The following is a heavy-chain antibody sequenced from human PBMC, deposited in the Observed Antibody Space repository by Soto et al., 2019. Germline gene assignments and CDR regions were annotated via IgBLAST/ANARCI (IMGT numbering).Heavy chain of an antibody. CDR1: GYTFNIYW. Sequence: EVQLVQSGAEVKKPGESLKISCKGSGYTFNIYWIAWVRQMPGKGLEWMGVIYPVDSDTRYSPSVQGQVTISVDKSINTAYLQWSSLQASDTAIYYCARQDGDGLFYFDYWGQGTPVTVSS. D-gene: IGHD4-17*01. CDR3: ARQDGDGLFYFDY. J-gene: IGHJ4*02. CDR2: IYPVDSDT. V-gene: IGHV5-51*03.